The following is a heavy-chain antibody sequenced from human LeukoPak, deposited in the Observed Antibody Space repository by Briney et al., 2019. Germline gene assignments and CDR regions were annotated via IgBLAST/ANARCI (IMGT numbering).Heavy chain of an antibody. Sequence: ASVKVSCKASGYTFTSYGISWVRQAPGQGLEWMGWISAYNGNTNYAQKLQGRVTMTTDTSTSTAYMELRSLRSDDTAMYYCARARYCSSTSCPSPYYYYYMDVWGKGTTVTVSS. CDR3: ARARYCSSTSCPSPYYYYYMDV. D-gene: IGHD2-2*01. CDR2: ISAYNGNT. CDR1: GYTFTSYG. V-gene: IGHV1-18*01. J-gene: IGHJ6*03.